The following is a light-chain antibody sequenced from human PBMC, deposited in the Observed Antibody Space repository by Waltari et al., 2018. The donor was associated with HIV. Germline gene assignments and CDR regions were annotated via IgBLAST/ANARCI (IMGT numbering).Light chain of an antibody. CDR2: DVT. CDR1: SSDVGGFNY. J-gene: IGLJ2*01. CDR3: SSYTTSSTLI. Sequence: QSALTQPASVSGSPGQSITISCTGTSSDVGGFNYVSWYQHHPGKAPKLIISDVTNRPSGVSDRFSGSKSGTPASLTISGLQAQDEADYYCSSYTTSSTLIFGGGTKLTVL. V-gene: IGLV2-14*01.